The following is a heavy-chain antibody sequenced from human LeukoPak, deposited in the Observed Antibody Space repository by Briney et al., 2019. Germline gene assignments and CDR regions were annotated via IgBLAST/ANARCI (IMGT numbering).Heavy chain of an antibody. CDR3: ASGXASVPTWPFDY. CDR1: GGTFSSYA. Sequence: GSSVKVSCKASGGTFSSYAISWVRQAPGQGLEWMGGIIPIFGTANYAQKFQGRVTITADESTSTAYMELSSLRSEDTAVYYCASGXASVPTWPFDYWGQGTLVTVSS. J-gene: IGHJ4*02. V-gene: IGHV1-69*01. D-gene: IGHD1-1*01. CDR2: IIPIFGTA.